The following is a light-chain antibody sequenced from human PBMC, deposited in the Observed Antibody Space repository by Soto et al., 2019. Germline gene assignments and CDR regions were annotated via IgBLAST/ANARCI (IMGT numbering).Light chain of an antibody. J-gene: IGKJ4*01. Sequence: EIVLTQSPATLSLSPGERATLSCRASQSVSSYLAWYQQKPGRAPRLLIHDASNRATGIPARFSGSGSGTDFTLTISSLEPDDFAVYYCQQRSAWPLLTFGGGTKVEIK. CDR3: QQRSAWPLLT. CDR2: DAS. CDR1: QSVSSY. V-gene: IGKV3-11*01.